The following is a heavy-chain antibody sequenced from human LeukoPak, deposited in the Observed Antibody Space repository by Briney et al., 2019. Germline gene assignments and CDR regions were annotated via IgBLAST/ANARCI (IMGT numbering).Heavy chain of an antibody. CDR1: GGTFSSYA. D-gene: IGHD3-10*01. Sequence: SVKVSCKASGGTFSSYAISWVRQAPGQGLEWMGGIIPIFGTANYAQKFQGRVTITADESTSTAYMELSSLRSEDTAVYYCATSRTLSGSYYYYYYGIDVWGQGTTVTVSS. J-gene: IGHJ6*02. CDR3: ATSRTLSGSYYYYYYGIDV. CDR2: IIPIFGTA. V-gene: IGHV1-69*13.